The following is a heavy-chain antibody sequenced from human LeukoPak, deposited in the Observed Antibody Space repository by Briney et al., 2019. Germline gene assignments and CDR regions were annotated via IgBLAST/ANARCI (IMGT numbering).Heavy chain of an antibody. D-gene: IGHD4-23*01. Sequence: GGSLRLSCAASGFTFSSYSMDWVRQAPGKGLEWVSSISSSSNNIYYADSVKGRFTISRDNGKNSLYLLMNSLRAEDTAVYYCVYGGGYFPHGGQGTLVTVSS. V-gene: IGHV3-21*01. CDR2: ISSSSNNI. CDR3: VYGGGYFPH. J-gene: IGHJ1*01. CDR1: GFTFSSYS.